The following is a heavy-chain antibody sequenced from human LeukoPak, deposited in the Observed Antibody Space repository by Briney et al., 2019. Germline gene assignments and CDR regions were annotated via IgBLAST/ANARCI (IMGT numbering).Heavy chain of an antibody. CDR3: AKDVSISVSGYFDY. CDR1: GFTFSSYA. Sequence: PGGSLRLSCAASGFTFSSYAMSWVRQAPGKGLEWVSGIRGSGGSTYYADSVKGRFTISRDNSKNTLYLQMNSLRAEDTAVYYCAKDVSISVSGYFDYWGQGTLVTVSS. V-gene: IGHV3-23*01. J-gene: IGHJ4*02. D-gene: IGHD6-19*01. CDR2: IRGSGGST.